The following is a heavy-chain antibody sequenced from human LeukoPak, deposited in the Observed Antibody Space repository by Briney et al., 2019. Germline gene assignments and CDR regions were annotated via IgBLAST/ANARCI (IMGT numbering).Heavy chain of an antibody. Sequence: GGSLRLSCAASGFIFSTYGMHWVRQAPGKGLEWVAFIRNDGSDKYYAVSVKGRFTISRDNAKNSLYLQMNSLRAEDTAVYYCARDFYDSSGYYYDYWGQGTLVTVSS. CDR1: GFIFSTYG. D-gene: IGHD3-22*01. CDR3: ARDFYDSSGYYYDY. V-gene: IGHV3-30*02. J-gene: IGHJ4*02. CDR2: IRNDGSDK.